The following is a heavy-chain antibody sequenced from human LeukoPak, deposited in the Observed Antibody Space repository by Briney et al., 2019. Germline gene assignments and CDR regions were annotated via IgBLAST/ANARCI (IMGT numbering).Heavy chain of an antibody. CDR2: IYSDGST. Sequence: GGSLRLSCAASGFTVSSNYMSWVRQAPGTGLEWVSEIYSDGSTYYADSVKGRFTISRDNSKNTLYLQMNSLRAEDTAVYYCAKDLRSLMVAATLDYWGQGTLVTVSS. D-gene: IGHD2-15*01. CDR1: GFTVSSNY. J-gene: IGHJ4*02. CDR3: AKDLRSLMVAATLDY. V-gene: IGHV3-53*01.